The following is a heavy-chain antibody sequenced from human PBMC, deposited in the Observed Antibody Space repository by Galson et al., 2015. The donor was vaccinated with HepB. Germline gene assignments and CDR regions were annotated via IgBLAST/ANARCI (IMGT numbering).Heavy chain of an antibody. CDR3: AKDLFSGSYRDPDYFDY. CDR2: ISGSGANT. D-gene: IGHD1-26*01. CDR1: GFTFSTYG. Sequence: SLRLSCAASGFTFSTYGMSWVRQAPGKGLEWVSTISGSGANTHYADSVKGRFSISRDNSKNTLYLQMNSLRAEDTAVYYCAKDLFSGSYRDPDYFDYWGQGILVTVSS. J-gene: IGHJ4*02. V-gene: IGHV3-23*01.